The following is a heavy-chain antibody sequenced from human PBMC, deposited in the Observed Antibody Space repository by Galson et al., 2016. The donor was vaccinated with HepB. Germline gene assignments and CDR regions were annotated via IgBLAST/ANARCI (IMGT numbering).Heavy chain of an antibody. V-gene: IGHV3-30*04. J-gene: IGHJ6*02. Sequence: SLRLSCAASGFTFSSYAMHWVRQAPSKGLEWVAVISYDGSNKYYADSVKGRFTISRDNSKNTLYLQMNSLRAEDTAVYYCARERCFRTICYGVDVWGQGTTVTVSS. CDR1: GFTFSSYA. CDR3: ARERCFRTICYGVDV. D-gene: IGHD1-14*01. CDR2: ISYDGSNK.